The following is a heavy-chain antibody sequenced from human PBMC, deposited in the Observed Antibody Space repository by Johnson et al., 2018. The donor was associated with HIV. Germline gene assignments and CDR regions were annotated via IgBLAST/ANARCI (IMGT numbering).Heavy chain of an antibody. V-gene: IGHV3-74*03. CDR2: IYNDGSRT. Sequence: VQLVESGGVVVQPGGSLRLSCAASGFAFRTYWMVWVRQVPGKRPVWVARIYNDGSRTTYADSVRGRFTISRANAKYTVDLQMNSLRAEDTAVYYCARGVGGRTADAFDIWGQGTMVSVSS. CDR1: GFAFRTYW. D-gene: IGHD3-16*01. CDR3: ARGVGGRTADAFDI. J-gene: IGHJ3*02.